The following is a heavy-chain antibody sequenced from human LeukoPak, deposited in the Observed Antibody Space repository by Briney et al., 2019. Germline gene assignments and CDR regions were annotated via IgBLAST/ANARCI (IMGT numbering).Heavy chain of an antibody. CDR1: GDSISRSTYY. Sequence: PSETLSLTCTVSGDSISRSTYYWAWIRQPPGKGLEWIGSVYYGRSPYFNPSLESRATISVDRSKNQFSLKLSSVTAADTAVYYCARGPWGCGGDCPSPAFFDYWGQGTLVTVSS. J-gene: IGHJ4*02. CDR3: ARGPWGCGGDCPSPAFFDY. CDR2: VYYGRSP. V-gene: IGHV4-39*07. D-gene: IGHD2-21*02.